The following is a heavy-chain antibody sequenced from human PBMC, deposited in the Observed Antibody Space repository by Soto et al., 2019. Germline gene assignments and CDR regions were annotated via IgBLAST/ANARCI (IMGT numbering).Heavy chain of an antibody. J-gene: IGHJ6*03. CDR1: GYTFTGYY. D-gene: IGHD2-2*01. V-gene: IGHV1-2*04. CDR3: ARSGEYCSSTSCYERDYYYYYMDV. Sequence: ASVKVSCKASGYTFTGYYMHWVRQAPGQGLEWMGWINPNSGGTNYAQKFQGWVTMTRDTSISTAYMELSRLRSDDTAVYYCARSGEYCSSTSCYERDYYYYYMDVWGKGTTVTVSS. CDR2: INPNSGGT.